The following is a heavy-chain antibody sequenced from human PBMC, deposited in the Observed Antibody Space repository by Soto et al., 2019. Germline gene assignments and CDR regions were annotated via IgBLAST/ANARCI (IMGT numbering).Heavy chain of an antibody. CDR3: VKDSEAAAGNFDY. CDR2: ISSNGGST. J-gene: IGHJ4*02. D-gene: IGHD6-25*01. V-gene: IGHV3-64D*08. CDR1: GFTFSNIA. Sequence: GGSLRLSCAASGFTFSNIAMSWVRQAPGKGLEYVSAISSNGGSTYYADSVKGRFTISRDNSKNTLYLQMSSLRAEDTAVYYCVKDSEAAAGNFDYWGQGTLVTVSS.